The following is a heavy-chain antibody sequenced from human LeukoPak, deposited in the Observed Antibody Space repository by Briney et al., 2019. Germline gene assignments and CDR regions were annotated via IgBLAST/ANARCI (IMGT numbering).Heavy chain of an antibody. J-gene: IGHJ4*02. CDR3: ARSGSTWIRLWLLDY. D-gene: IGHD5-18*01. V-gene: IGHV1-3*01. Sequence: SVNVSFKASGYTFTSYGFSWVRQAPGQGLEWMGWINAGSSNTKYSQKFQGRVTITRDTSASTDYMELSSLRSEDTAVYYCARSGSTWIRLWLLDYWGQGTLVTVSS. CDR2: INAGSSNT. CDR1: GYTFTSYG.